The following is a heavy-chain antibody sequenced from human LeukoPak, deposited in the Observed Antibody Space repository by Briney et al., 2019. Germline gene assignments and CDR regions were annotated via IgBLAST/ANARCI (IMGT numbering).Heavy chain of an antibody. D-gene: IGHD3-9*01. J-gene: IGHJ3*02. V-gene: IGHV4-59*01. CDR3: ARDGAVDILTGYGAFDM. Sequence: SETLSLTCSVSGASISTYYWSWIRQPPGKGLEWIGYIYYSGSPNYNPSLNSRVTISLDTSRNQFSLKLSSVTAADTAVYYCARDGAVDILTGYGAFDMWGQGTMVTVSS. CDR2: IYYSGSP. CDR1: GASISTYY.